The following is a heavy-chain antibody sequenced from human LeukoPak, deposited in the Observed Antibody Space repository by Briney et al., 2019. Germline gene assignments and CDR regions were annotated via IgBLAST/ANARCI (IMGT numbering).Heavy chain of an antibody. J-gene: IGHJ4*02. CDR1: GGTFSSYA. CDR2: IIPIFGTA. Sequence: ASVKVSCKASGGTFSSYAISWVRQAPGQGLEWIGGIIPIFGTANYAQKFQGRVTITADESTSTAYMELSSLRSEDTAVYYCARGQSIAVAGTPFDYWGQGTLVTVSS. CDR3: ARGQSIAVAGTPFDY. V-gene: IGHV1-69*13. D-gene: IGHD6-19*01.